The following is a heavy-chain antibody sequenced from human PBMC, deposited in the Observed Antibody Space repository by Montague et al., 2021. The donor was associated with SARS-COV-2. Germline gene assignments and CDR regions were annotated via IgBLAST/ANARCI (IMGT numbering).Heavy chain of an antibody. J-gene: IGHJ6*02. CDR1: GGSISNYY. CDR3: ARESGYSSGWRYYYGMDV. V-gene: IGHV4-4*07. D-gene: IGHD6-19*01. CDR2: LYTSGST. Sequence: SETLSLTCTVSGGSISNYYWTRIRQPAGEGLEWIGRLYTSGSTTYNPSLKSRVTMSVDTSKNQFSLNVTSVTAADTAIYYCARESGYSSGWRYYYGMDVWGQGTTVTVS.